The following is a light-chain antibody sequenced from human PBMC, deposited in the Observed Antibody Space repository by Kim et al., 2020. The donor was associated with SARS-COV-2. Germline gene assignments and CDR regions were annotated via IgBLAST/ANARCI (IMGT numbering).Light chain of an antibody. CDR2: EDR. Sequence: YELTQPPSVSVSPGQTATITCSGHKLGDKYVCWDRQKPGQSPVLVIYEDRKRPSGIPERFSGSNSGNTATLTISGTQAMDEADYYCQACDSSSGVFGGG. V-gene: IGLV3-1*01. J-gene: IGLJ3*02. CDR3: QACDSSSGV. CDR1: KLGDKY.